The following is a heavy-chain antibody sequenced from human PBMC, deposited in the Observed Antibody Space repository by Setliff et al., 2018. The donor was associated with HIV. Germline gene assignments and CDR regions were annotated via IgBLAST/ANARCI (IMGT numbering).Heavy chain of an antibody. CDR1: GFILNDHY. Sequence: PGGSLRLSCAASGFILNDHYMTWIRQAPGKGLEWVSAITGSGGNTYYADSVKGRFTISRDNSENTLYLQMNSLRADDTAMYYCAKGHYDDWYYFDYWGPGTLVTVSS. J-gene: IGHJ4*02. D-gene: IGHD4-17*01. CDR2: ITGSGGNT. V-gene: IGHV3-23*01. CDR3: AKGHYDDWYYFDY.